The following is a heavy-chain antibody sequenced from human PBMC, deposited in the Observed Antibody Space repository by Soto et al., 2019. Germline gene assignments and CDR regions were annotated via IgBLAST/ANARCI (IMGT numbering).Heavy chain of an antibody. CDR1: GFTFSSYS. V-gene: IGHV3-48*01. J-gene: IGHJ4*02. D-gene: IGHD1-1*01. CDR2: ISSSSSTI. CDR3: ARDLGDWNDALGFDY. Sequence: EVQLVESGGGLVQPGGSLRLSCAASGFTFSSYSMNWVRQAPGKGLEWVSYISSSSSTIYYADSVKGRFTISRDNAKNSLYLQMNSLRAEDTAVYYCARDLGDWNDALGFDYWCQGTLVTVSS.